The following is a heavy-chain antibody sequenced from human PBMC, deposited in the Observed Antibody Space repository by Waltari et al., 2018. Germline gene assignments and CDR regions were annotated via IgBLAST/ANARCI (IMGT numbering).Heavy chain of an antibody. D-gene: IGHD6-19*01. CDR1: GGSFSGYY. CDR2: INNSGST. Sequence: QVQLQQWGAGLLKPSETLSLTCAVYGGSFSGYYWSWIRQPPGKGLGWIGEINNSGSTNYNPSLKSRVTISVDTSKNQFSLKLSSVTAADTAVYYCARVRPLQARTFYSSGWYYFDYWGQGTLVTVSS. V-gene: IGHV4-34*01. CDR3: ARVRPLQARTFYSSGWYYFDY. J-gene: IGHJ4*02.